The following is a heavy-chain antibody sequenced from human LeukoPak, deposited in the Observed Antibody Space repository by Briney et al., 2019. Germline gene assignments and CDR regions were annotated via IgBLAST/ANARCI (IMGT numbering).Heavy chain of an antibody. D-gene: IGHD6-19*01. CDR2: IYYSGST. J-gene: IGHJ4*02. Sequence: PSETLSLTCTVSGGSISSSSYYWGWIRQPPGKGLEWIGYIYYSGSTNYNPSLKSRVTISVDTSKNQFSLKLTSVTAADTAVYYCARARTRLAPNYFDYWGQGTLVTVSS. V-gene: IGHV4-61*05. CDR1: GGSISSSSYY. CDR3: ARARTRLAPNYFDY.